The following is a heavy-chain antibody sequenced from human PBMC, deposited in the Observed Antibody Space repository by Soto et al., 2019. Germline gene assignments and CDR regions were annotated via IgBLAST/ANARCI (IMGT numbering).Heavy chain of an antibody. J-gene: IGHJ5*02. D-gene: IGHD3-3*01. CDR3: ARGDYDVWSDTKTNWFDP. CDR2: IYYSGST. Sequence: SETLSLTCTVSGGSISSYYWIWIRQPPGKGLEWIGYIYYSGSTNYNPSLKSRVTISVDTSKNQFSLKLSSVTAADTAVYYCARGDYDVWSDTKTNWFDPGGQETLVTVSS. CDR1: GGSISSYY. V-gene: IGHV4-59*01.